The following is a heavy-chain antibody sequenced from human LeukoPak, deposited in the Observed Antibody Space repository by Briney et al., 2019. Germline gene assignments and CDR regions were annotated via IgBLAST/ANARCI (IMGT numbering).Heavy chain of an antibody. CDR2: IYYSGST. V-gene: IGHV4-31*03. J-gene: IGHJ6*02. CDR3: ASTVTTAYYGMDV. CDR1: GGSIKNGAYY. Sequence: SETLSLTCTVSGGSIKNGAYYWSWIRQLPGKGLEWIGYIYYSGSTNYNPSLKSRVTISVDTSKNQFSLKLSSVTAADTAVYYCASTVTTAYYGMDVWGQGTTVTVSS. D-gene: IGHD4-11*01.